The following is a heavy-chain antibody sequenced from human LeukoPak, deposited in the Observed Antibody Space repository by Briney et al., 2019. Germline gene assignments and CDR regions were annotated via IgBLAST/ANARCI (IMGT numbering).Heavy chain of an antibody. CDR3: ARGARTITMRLDY. V-gene: IGHV1-69*06. CDR2: IIPIFGTA. D-gene: IGHD3-22*01. J-gene: IGHJ4*02. Sequence: SVKVSCKATGGTFSSYAISWVRQAPGQGLEWMGGIIPIFGTANYAQKFQGRVTITADKSTSTAYMELSSLRSEDTVVYYCARGARTITMRLDYWGQGTLVTVSS. CDR1: GGTFSSYA.